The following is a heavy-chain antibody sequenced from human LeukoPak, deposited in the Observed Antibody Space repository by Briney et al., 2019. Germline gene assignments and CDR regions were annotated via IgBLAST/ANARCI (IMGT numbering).Heavy chain of an antibody. Sequence: GGSLRLSCAASGFTFSSYAMSWVRQAPGKGLEWVSAISGSGGSTYYADSVKGRFTVSRDNSKNTLYLQMNSLRAEDTAVYYCAKGGSSWYGGHIDYWGQGTLVTVSS. CDR1: GFTFSSYA. CDR2: ISGSGGST. V-gene: IGHV3-23*01. J-gene: IGHJ4*02. D-gene: IGHD6-13*01. CDR3: AKGGSSWYGGHIDY.